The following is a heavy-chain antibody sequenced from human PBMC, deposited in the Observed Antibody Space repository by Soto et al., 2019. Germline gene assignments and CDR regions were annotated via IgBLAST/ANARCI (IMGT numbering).Heavy chain of an antibody. Sequence: ASVKVSCKASGYAITAYYIHWVRQAPGQGLEWMGWIDPRSGGAIYAQKFQDRVTMTRDTSISTVYMDLSGLRSDDTALYYCARDDYGIFRYWGQGTLLTVSS. D-gene: IGHD3-10*01. CDR3: ARDDYGIFRY. CDR1: GYAITAYY. CDR2: IDPRSGGA. V-gene: IGHV1-2*02. J-gene: IGHJ4*02.